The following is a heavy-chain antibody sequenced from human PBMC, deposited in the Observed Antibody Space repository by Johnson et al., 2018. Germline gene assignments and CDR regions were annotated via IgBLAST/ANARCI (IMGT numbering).Heavy chain of an antibody. V-gene: IGHV3-30-3*01. CDR2: ISYDGSNK. Sequence: QVQLVESGGGVVQXGRSXRLXCAASGFTFSSYAMHWVRQAPGKGLEWVAVISYDGSNKYYADSVKGRFTIPRDNSKNTLYLQMNSLRAEDTVVYYCARDRVSYFDAFDIWGQGTMVTVSS. J-gene: IGHJ3*02. D-gene: IGHD2-8*01. CDR1: GFTFSSYA. CDR3: ARDRVSYFDAFDI.